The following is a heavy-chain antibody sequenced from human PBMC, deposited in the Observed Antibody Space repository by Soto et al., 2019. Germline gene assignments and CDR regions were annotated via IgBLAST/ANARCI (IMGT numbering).Heavy chain of an antibody. J-gene: IGHJ6*02. D-gene: IGHD3-22*01. Sequence: ASVKVSCKASGGTFSSYAISWVRQAPGQGLEWMGGIIPIFGTANYAQKFQGRVTITADKSTSTAYMELSSLRSEDTAVYYCARVQYYYDSSGHLRDFYGMDVCGQGPTVTVYS. CDR2: IIPIFGTA. CDR1: GGTFSSYA. CDR3: ARVQYYYDSSGHLRDFYGMDV. V-gene: IGHV1-69*06.